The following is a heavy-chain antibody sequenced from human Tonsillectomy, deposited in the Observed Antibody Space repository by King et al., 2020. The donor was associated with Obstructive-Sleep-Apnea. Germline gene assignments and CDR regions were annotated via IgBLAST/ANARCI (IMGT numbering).Heavy chain of an antibody. CDR2: IHSSGRT. V-gene: IGHV4-59*12. Sequence: VQLQESGPGLVKPSETLSLTCTVSGDSINNYYWSWIRQPPGKGLEWIGHIHSSGRTNDNPSLKSRVTISVDTSKSQFSLKLSSVIAADTAVYFCARLPDFDWVYGMDVWGQGTTVTVSS. J-gene: IGHJ6*02. CDR1: GDSINNYY. D-gene: IGHD3-9*01. CDR3: ARLPDFDWVYGMDV.